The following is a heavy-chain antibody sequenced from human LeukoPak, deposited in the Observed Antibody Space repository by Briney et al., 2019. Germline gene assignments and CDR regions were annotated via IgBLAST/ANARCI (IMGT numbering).Heavy chain of an antibody. J-gene: IGHJ4*02. CDR3: ARAPRGGGAIDY. CDR2: ISYDGSNK. Sequence: GGSLRLSCAASGFTFSSYAMHWVRQAPGKGLEWVAVISYDGSNKYYADSVKGRFTISRDNSKNTLYLQMNSLRAEDTAVYYCARAPRGGGAIDYWGQGTLVTVSS. V-gene: IGHV3-30*04. CDR1: GFTFSSYA. D-gene: IGHD3-16*01.